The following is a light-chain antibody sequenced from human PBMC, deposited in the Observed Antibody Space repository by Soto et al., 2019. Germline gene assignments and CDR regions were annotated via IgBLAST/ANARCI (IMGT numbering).Light chain of an antibody. CDR3: MQRIELPLT. J-gene: IGKJ4*01. Sequence: VMSLTALSLPVTPGEPSSISCGSSLSLLDSVDGNTYVGWYLQKPGQPPQLLNYAVSYRASGVPDRFSGSGSGTDFTLNISRVQAEDVVVYCCMQRIELPLTFGGGTNLDIK. CDR1: LSLLDSVDGNTY. CDR2: AVS. V-gene: IGKV2-40*01.